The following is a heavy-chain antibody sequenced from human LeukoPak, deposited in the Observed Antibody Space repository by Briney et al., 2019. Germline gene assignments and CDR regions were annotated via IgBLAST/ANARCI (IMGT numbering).Heavy chain of an antibody. V-gene: IGHV3-7*03. CDR1: GFTFSNYW. CDR2: IKQDGSEK. J-gene: IGHJ6*04. Sequence: GGSLRLSCAASGFTFSNYWMSWVRQAPGKGLEWVANIKQDGSEKYYVDSVKGRFTISRDNAKNSLYLQMNSLRAEDTAAYYCARENGSTWGFFYYYYGMDVWGKGTTVTVSS. D-gene: IGHD3-16*01. CDR3: ARENGSTWGFFYYYYGMDV.